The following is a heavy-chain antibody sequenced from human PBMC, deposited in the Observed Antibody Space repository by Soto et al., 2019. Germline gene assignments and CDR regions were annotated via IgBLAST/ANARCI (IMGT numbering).Heavy chain of an antibody. Sequence: GGSLRLSCVASEFSFSRYAMTWVRQAAGKGLQWVAGLGPDGRNTFYGESVRGRFTISRDNSRNTLYLQMSSLRAEDTAVYFCVKQMTTWTDSFFGFWGQGIQVTVSS. CDR1: EFSFSRYA. CDR3: VKQMTTWTDSFFGF. D-gene: IGHD4-17*01. J-gene: IGHJ4*02. V-gene: IGHV3-23*01. CDR2: LGPDGRNT.